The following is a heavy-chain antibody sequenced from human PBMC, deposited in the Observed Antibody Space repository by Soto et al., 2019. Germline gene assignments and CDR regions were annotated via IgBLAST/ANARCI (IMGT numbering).Heavy chain of an antibody. Sequence: PGESLKISCKGSGYSFTSYWIGWVRQMPGKGLEWMGIIYPGDSDTRYSPSFQGQVTISADKSISTAYLQWSSLKASDTAMYYCARPFGPCDSSGCDAFDIWGQGTMVTVPS. V-gene: IGHV5-51*01. CDR3: ARPFGPCDSSGCDAFDI. J-gene: IGHJ3*02. CDR1: GYSFTSYW. CDR2: IYPGDSDT. D-gene: IGHD6-19*01.